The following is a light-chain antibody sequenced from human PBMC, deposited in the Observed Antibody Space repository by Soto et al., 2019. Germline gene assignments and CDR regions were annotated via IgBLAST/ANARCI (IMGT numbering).Light chain of an antibody. CDR2: GAS. Sequence: EIVMTQSPATLSVSPGEGATLSCRASQRVSSKLAGYQQKPGQAPRLLIYGASTRATGIPARFSGSGSGTEFTLIISSLQSEDSAVYYCQQYNSWLWTFGQGTKVEIK. J-gene: IGKJ1*01. CDR1: QRVSSK. V-gene: IGKV3-15*01. CDR3: QQYNSWLWT.